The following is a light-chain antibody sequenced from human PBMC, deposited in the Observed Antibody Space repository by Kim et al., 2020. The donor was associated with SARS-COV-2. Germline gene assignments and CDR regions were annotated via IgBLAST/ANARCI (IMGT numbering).Light chain of an antibody. CDR1: KLGVKY. CDR3: QAWDSSSGV. J-gene: IGLJ2*01. Sequence: VSPRHTTSMCWSGEKLGVKYASWYQQKPGQSPVLVIFQDTKRPSGIPERFSGSNSGNTATLTISGTQAMDEADYYCQAWDSSSGVFGGGTQLTVL. V-gene: IGLV3-1*01. CDR2: QDT.